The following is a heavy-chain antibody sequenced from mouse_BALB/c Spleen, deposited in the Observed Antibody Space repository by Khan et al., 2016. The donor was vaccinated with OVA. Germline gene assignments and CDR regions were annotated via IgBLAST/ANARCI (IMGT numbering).Heavy chain of an antibody. D-gene: IGHD1-1*01. CDR1: GYTFINYW. Sequence: QAQLQQSGAELAKPGASVKMSCKASGYTFINYWILWIKQRPGQGLEWIGYINPSTGYTEYNQNFKDKATLTADKSSSTAYMQLSSLTSEDSTVYYCARRGLRWDFDYGGQGTTLTVSS. CDR3: ARRGLRWDFDY. V-gene: IGHV1-7*01. J-gene: IGHJ2*01. CDR2: INPSTGYT.